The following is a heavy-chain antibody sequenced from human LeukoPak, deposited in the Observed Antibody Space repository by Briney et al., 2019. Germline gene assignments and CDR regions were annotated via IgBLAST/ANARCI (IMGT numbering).Heavy chain of an antibody. CDR3: ARGDYGGNSLDY. J-gene: IGHJ4*02. D-gene: IGHD4-23*01. Sequence: PSETLSLTCTVSGGSISSYYWSWIRQPPGKGLEWIGYIYYSGSTNYNPSLKSRVTISVDTSKNQFSLKLSSVTAADTAVYYCARGDYGGNSLDYWGQGTLVTVSS. V-gene: IGHV4-59*01. CDR2: IYYSGST. CDR1: GGSISSYY.